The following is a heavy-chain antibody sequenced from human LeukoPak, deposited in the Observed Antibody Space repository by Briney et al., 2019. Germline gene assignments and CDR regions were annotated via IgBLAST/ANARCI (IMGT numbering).Heavy chain of an antibody. CDR3: ARLVRDGYDYYFDY. CDR2: IYYSGST. CDR1: GGSISSSSYC. Sequence: SETLSLTCTVSGGSISSSSYCWGWIRQPPGKGLEWIGSIYYSGSTYYNPSLKSRVTISVDTSKNQFSLKLSSVTAADTAVYYCARLVRDGYDYYFDYWGQGTLVTVSS. V-gene: IGHV4-39*01. J-gene: IGHJ4*02. D-gene: IGHD5-24*01.